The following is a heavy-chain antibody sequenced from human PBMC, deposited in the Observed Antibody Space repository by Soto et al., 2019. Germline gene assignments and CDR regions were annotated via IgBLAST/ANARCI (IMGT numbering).Heavy chain of an antibody. CDR3: AREGWQQLLYDYGMDV. D-gene: IGHD2-2*02. Sequence: EVQLVESGGGLVQPGGSLRLSCAASGFTFSSYWMSWVRQAPGKGLAWVANIKQDGSEKYYVDSVKGRFTISRDTAKKSLYLQMNSLRAEDTAVYYWAREGWQQLLYDYGMDVWGQGTTVTVSS. CDR2: IKQDGSEK. J-gene: IGHJ6*02. CDR1: GFTFSSYW. V-gene: IGHV3-7*01.